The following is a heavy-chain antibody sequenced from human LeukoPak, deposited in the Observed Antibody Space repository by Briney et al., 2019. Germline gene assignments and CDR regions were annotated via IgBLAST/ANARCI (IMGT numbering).Heavy chain of an antibody. D-gene: IGHD2-8*01. CDR3: TTEIMDLFVH. CDR2: IKSKADGGTA. V-gene: IGHV3-15*01. Sequence: GGSLRLSCAASGFTFSNTWMSWVRQAPGRGLEWVGRIKSKADGGTADYTAPVKGRFTFSRDDSKHTVYLQMNSLKTEDTAVYYCTTEIMDLFVHWGQGTLVTVSS. J-gene: IGHJ4*02. CDR1: GFTFSNTW.